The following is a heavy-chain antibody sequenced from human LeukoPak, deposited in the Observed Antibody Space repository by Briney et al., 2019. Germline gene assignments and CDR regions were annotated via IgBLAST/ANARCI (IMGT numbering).Heavy chain of an antibody. Sequence: SVKVSCKASGFTFTSSAMQWVRQARGQRLEWMGWIVVGSGNTNYAQKFQERVTITRDMSTSTAYMELSSLRSEDTAVYYRAAFPGDSSGPVYDYWGQGTLVTVSS. V-gene: IGHV1-58*02. CDR1: GFTFTSSA. D-gene: IGHD3-22*01. CDR3: AAFPGDSSGPVYDY. J-gene: IGHJ4*02. CDR2: IVVGSGNT.